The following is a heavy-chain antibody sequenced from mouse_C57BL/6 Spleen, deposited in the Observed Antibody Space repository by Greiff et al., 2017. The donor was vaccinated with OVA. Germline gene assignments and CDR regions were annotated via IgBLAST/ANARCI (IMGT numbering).Heavy chain of an antibody. J-gene: IGHJ4*01. Sequence: DVKLQESGPGLVKPSQSLSLTCSVTGYSITSGYYWNWIRQFPGNKLEWMGYISYDGSNNYNPSLKNRISITRDTSKNQFFLKLNSVTTEDTATYYCARGTSSYGVDYWGQGTSVTVSS. CDR1: GYSITSGYY. CDR2: ISYDGSN. CDR3: ARGTSSYGVDY. D-gene: IGHD1-1*01. V-gene: IGHV3-6*01.